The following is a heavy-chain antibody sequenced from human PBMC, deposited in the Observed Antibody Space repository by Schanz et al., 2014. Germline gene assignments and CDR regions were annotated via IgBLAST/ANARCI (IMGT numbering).Heavy chain of an antibody. CDR1: GITFSTYV. V-gene: IGHV1-69*04. J-gene: IGHJ4*02. Sequence: QVQLVQSGAEVKKPGSSMKVSCKASGITFSTYVVVCVRQAPGQGLEWMGRIIPSLGLAKYEQKFQDKVTITADTSTTTAYMELSGLRSEDTAVYYCARDRLECGAECYSVEVFEIWGQGTLVIVAS. CDR3: ARDRLECGAECYSVEVFEI. CDR2: IIPSLGLA. D-gene: IGHD2-21*01.